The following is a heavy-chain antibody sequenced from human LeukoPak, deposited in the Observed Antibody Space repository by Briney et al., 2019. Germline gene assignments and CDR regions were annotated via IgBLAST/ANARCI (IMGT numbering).Heavy chain of an antibody. Sequence: ASVKVSCKASGYTFTSYGISWVRQAPGQGLEWMGWISAYSGNTNYAQKLQGRVTMTTDTSTSTAYMELRSLRSDDTAVYYCARDEAMVYYYYGMDVWGQGTTVTVSS. D-gene: IGHD5-18*01. J-gene: IGHJ6*02. CDR3: ARDEAMVYYYYGMDV. CDR1: GYTFTSYG. V-gene: IGHV1-18*01. CDR2: ISAYSGNT.